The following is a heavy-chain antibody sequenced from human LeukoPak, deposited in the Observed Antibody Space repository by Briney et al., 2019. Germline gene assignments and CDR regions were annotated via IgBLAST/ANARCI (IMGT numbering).Heavy chain of an antibody. CDR3: ARRGVVIRVILVGFHKEANYFDS. Sequence: PGGSLRLSCAVSGFTLSNYGMSWVRQAPGKGREWVAGISGSGGSTNYADSVKGRFTIPRDNLKNTLYLQMNSLRAEDTAVYFCARRGVVIRVILVGFHKEANYFDSWGQGALVTVSS. CDR1: GFTLSNYG. CDR2: ISGSGGST. D-gene: IGHD3-10*01. V-gene: IGHV3-23*01. J-gene: IGHJ4*02.